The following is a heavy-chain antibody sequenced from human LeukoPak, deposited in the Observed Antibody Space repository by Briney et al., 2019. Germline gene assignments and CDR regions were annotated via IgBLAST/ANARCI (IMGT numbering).Heavy chain of an antibody. D-gene: IGHD6-13*01. CDR2: IYYSVST. Sequence: SETLSLTCTVSGGSISSYYWSWIRQPPGKGREWIGYIYYSVSTNYNPSLKSRVTISVDTSKNQFSLKLSSVTAAETAVYYRASRLGSSSWYAFDYWGQGTLVTVSS. J-gene: IGHJ4*02. CDR3: ASRLGSSSWYAFDY. CDR1: GGSISSYY. V-gene: IGHV4-59*08.